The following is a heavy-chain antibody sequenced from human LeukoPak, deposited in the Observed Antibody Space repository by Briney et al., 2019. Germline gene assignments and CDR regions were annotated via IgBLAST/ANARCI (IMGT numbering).Heavy chain of an antibody. CDR2: IYYSGST. CDR1: GGSISSSSYY. D-gene: IGHD2-2*01. J-gene: IGHJ5*02. Sequence: SETLSLTCTVSGGSISSSSYYWGWIRQPPGKGLEWIGSIYYSGSTYYNPSLKSRVTISVVTSKNQFSLKLSSVTAADTAVYYCARGPRPAYNWFDPWGQGTLVTVSS. V-gene: IGHV4-39*07. CDR3: ARGPRPAYNWFDP.